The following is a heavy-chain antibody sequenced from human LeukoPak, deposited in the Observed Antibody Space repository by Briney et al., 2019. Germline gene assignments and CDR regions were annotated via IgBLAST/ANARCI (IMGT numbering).Heavy chain of an antibody. CDR2: IGDAGT. D-gene: IGHD3-16*01. Sequence: GGSLRLSCAASGFTFNDFAMNWVRQAPGKGLEWVSSIGDAGTYYADSVKGRFTISRDNAKNMLYLQLNSLRAGDTAMYYCAKNLGPFDVRGQGTMVTVPS. J-gene: IGHJ3*01. V-gene: IGHV3-23*01. CDR1: GFTFNDFA. CDR3: AKNLGPFDV.